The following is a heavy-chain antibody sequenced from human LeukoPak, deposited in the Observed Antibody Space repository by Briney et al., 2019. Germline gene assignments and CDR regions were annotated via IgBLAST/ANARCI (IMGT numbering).Heavy chain of an antibody. CDR2: IKQDGSEK. Sequence: GGSLRLSCAASGFTFSSYWMSWVRQAPGKGLEWVANIKQDGSEKYYVDPVKGRFTISRDNAKNSLYLQMNSLRVEDTAVYYCARETSVGTRGGLWGSYRLKWFDPWGQGTLGAVSS. D-gene: IGHD3-16*02. CDR3: ARETSVGTRGGLWGSYRLKWFDP. V-gene: IGHV3-7*01. CDR1: GFTFSSYW. J-gene: IGHJ5*02.